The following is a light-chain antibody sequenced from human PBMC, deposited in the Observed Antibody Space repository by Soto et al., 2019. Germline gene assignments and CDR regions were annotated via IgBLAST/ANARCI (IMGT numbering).Light chain of an antibody. CDR3: QQRSNWPTT. CDR2: GAS. V-gene: IGKV3-11*01. J-gene: IGKJ1*01. CDR1: QSVNSN. Sequence: EIVLTQSPATLSLSPGERATLSCRASQSVNSNLAWYQQKPGQAPRLLIYGASNRATGVPARFSGSGSGTDFTFTISSLEPEDFAVYYCQQRSNWPTTFGQGTKVDIK.